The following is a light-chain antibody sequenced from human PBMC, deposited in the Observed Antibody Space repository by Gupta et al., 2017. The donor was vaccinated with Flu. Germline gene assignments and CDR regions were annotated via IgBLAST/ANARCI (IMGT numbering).Light chain of an antibody. Sequence: PGTLSLSPGERATLWCRASQSVSSGYLDWYQQKPGQAPRLLIYGTSNRATGITDRFSGSGSGTDFTLTSSRLEAEDFAVCYWQQDGNSIAFGGGTKVEIK. J-gene: IGKJ4*01. V-gene: IGKV3-20*01. CDR2: GTS. CDR1: QSVSSGY. CDR3: QQDGNSIA.